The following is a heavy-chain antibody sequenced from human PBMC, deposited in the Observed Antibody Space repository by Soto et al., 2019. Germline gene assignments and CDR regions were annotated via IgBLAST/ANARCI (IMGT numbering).Heavy chain of an antibody. CDR2: ISTANGNT. Sequence: QVQLVQSGAEVKKPGASVKVSCKASGYTFTNYVMHWVRQAPGQGLEWMGWISTANGNTKYSQKFQDRVTITRDTPESTAYMELRSLTSEDTTVYYCARGAAVGGNWFDPWGQGTLVIVSS. D-gene: IGHD6-19*01. J-gene: IGHJ5*02. V-gene: IGHV1-3*04. CDR3: ARGAAVGGNWFDP. CDR1: GYTFTNYV.